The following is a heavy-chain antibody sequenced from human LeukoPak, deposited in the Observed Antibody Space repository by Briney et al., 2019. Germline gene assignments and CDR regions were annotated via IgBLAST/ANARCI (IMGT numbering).Heavy chain of an antibody. J-gene: IGHJ3*02. CDR3: ATLSSSSDAFDI. CDR1: GGSISSSSYY. V-gene: IGHV4-39*01. D-gene: IGHD6-6*01. CDR2: ICYSGST. Sequence: PSETLSLTFTVSGGSISSSSYYWGWIRQPPGKGLEWIGSICYSGSTYYNPSLKSRVTISVDTSKNQFSLKLSSVTAADTAVYYCATLSSSSDAFDIWGQGTMVTVSS.